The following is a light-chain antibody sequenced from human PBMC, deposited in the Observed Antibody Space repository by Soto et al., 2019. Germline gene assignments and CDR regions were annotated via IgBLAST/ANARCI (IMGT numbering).Light chain of an antibody. J-gene: IGLJ1*01. V-gene: IGLV2-8*01. Sequence: QSALTQPASVSGSPGQSITISCTGTSSDVGAYKYVSWYQQHPGKVPKLMIYEVNKRPSGVPDRFSGSKSGNTASLTVSGLQAEDEADYYCSSYAGRNNLGVFGTGTKLTVL. CDR2: EVN. CDR1: SSDVGAYKY. CDR3: SSYAGRNNLGV.